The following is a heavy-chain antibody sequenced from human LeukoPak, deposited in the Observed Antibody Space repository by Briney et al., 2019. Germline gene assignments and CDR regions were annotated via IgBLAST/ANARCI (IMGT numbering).Heavy chain of an antibody. CDR2: IRYDGSNK. CDR3: AKDAVELYYYDSSGYDAFDI. Sequence: GGSLRLSCAASGFTFSSYGMHWVRQAPGKGLEWVAFIRYDGSNKYYADSVKGRFTISRDNSKNTLYLQMNSLRAEDTAVYYCAKDAVELYYYDSSGYDAFDIWGQGTMVTVSS. CDR1: GFTFSSYG. D-gene: IGHD3-22*01. J-gene: IGHJ3*02. V-gene: IGHV3-30*02.